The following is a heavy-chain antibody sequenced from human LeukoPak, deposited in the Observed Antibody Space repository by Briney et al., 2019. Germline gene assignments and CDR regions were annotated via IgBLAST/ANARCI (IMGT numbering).Heavy chain of an antibody. CDR3: ARPGRIVGASRYYYMDV. CDR2: IYPGDSDT. J-gene: IGHJ6*03. V-gene: IGHV5-51*01. Sequence: GESLKISCKGSGYSFTSYWIGWVRQMPRKGLEWMGIIYPGDSDTRYSPSFQGQVTISADKSISTAYLQWSSLKASDTAMYYCARPGRIVGASRYYYMDVWGKGTTVTVSS. CDR1: GYSFTSYW. D-gene: IGHD1-26*01.